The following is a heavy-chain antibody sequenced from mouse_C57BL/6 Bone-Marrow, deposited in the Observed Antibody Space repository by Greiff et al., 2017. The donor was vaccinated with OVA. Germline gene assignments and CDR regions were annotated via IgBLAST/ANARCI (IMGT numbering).Heavy chain of an antibody. J-gene: IGHJ1*03. CDR1: GFNIKDYY. CDR2: IDPEDGDT. V-gene: IGHV14-1*01. CDR3: TTWGYYRPLYWYFDV. D-gene: IGHD2-12*01. Sequence: VQLQQSGAELVRPGASVKLSCTASGFNIKDYYMHWVKQRPEQGLEWIGRIDPEDGDTEYAPMFKGKATMTADTTTNTAYLQLSSLTSEDTAVDYCTTWGYYRPLYWYFDVWGTGTTVTVSS.